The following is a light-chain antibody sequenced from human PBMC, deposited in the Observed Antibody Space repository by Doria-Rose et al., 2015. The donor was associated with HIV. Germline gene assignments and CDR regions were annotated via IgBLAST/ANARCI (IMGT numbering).Light chain of an antibody. V-gene: IGKV4-1*01. Sequence: DIRLTQSPDSLAVSLGERATINCKSSQSVLTRSNHKNYLAWYQQKAGRPPNLLIYWASTRESGVPDRFSGSGSGTDFTLTISSLQAEDVAVYYCQQYFTTPRTFGQGTKVEI. J-gene: IGKJ1*01. CDR3: QQYFTTPRT. CDR1: QSVLTRSNHKNY. CDR2: WAS.